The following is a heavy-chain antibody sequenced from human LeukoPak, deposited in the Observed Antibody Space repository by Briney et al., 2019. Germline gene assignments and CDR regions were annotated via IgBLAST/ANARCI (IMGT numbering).Heavy chain of an antibody. CDR1: GGSISSSSYY. CDR2: IYYSGST. V-gene: IGHV4-39*01. D-gene: IGHD3-10*01. Sequence: SETLSLTCTVSGGSISSSSYYWGWIRQPPGKGLEWIGSIYYSGSTYYNPSLKSRVTISVDTSQNQFSLKLSSVTAADTAVYYCARLSVGSGSYYQSYYYYYMDVWGKGTTVTISS. CDR3: ARLSVGSGSYYQSYYYYYMDV. J-gene: IGHJ6*03.